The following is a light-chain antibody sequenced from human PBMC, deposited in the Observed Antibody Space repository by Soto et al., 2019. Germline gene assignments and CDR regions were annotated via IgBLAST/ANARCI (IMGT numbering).Light chain of an antibody. Sequence: DIQMTQSPSSLSASVGDRVTITCQASQDISNYLNWYQQKPGKAPKLLIYDASNWETGIPSRFSGSGSGTEFTFTISSLQPEDIATYYCQQYDNLPFTFGPGTKVDIK. J-gene: IGKJ3*01. V-gene: IGKV1-33*01. CDR2: DAS. CDR3: QQYDNLPFT. CDR1: QDISNY.